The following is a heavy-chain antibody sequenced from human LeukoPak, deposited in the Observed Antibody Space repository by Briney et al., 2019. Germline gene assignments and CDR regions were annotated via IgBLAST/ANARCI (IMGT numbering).Heavy chain of an antibody. Sequence: ASVKVSCKAFGYTFTDYYIHWVRQAPGQGLEWMGRISANNGNTNYAQKLQGRVTMTTDTSTSTAFMEVRSLRSDDTAVYYCGRNYGENYWGQGTLVTVSS. J-gene: IGHJ4*02. CDR2: ISANNGNT. CDR1: GYTFTDYY. CDR3: GRNYGENY. D-gene: IGHD4-17*01. V-gene: IGHV1-18*04.